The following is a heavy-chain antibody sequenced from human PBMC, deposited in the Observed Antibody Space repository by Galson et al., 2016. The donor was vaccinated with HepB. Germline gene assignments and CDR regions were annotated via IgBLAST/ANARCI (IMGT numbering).Heavy chain of an antibody. CDR1: NASISSYY. D-gene: IGHD2/OR15-2a*01. J-gene: IGHJ6*02. CDR2: IYYSGST. V-gene: IGHV4-59*01. CDR3: ARLKGLLLPQYYYYYGMDV. Sequence: ETLSLTCTVSNASISSYYWCWVRQPPGKGLEWSGYIYYSGSTNYNYSLKSRVTISIDTSKNQFSLNLSSVTAADTAVYYCARLKGLLLPQYYYYYGMDVWGQGSTVTVSS.